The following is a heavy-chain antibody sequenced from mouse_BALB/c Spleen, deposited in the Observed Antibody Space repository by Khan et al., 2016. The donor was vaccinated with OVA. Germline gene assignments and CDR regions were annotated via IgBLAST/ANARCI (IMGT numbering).Heavy chain of an antibody. CDR1: GYSFTDYI. V-gene: IGHV1-77*01. D-gene: IGHD1-1*01. Sequence: QVQLQQSGPELVKPGASVKMSYKASGYSFTDYIISWVKRRTGQGLQWIGEIYPGSGSIYSNEKFKGKATLTADKSSNTAYMQLSSLTSEDSAVYFCARKDYGSSYPGFVYWGQGTLVTVSA. CDR3: ARKDYGSSYPGFVY. CDR2: IYPGSGSI. J-gene: IGHJ3*01.